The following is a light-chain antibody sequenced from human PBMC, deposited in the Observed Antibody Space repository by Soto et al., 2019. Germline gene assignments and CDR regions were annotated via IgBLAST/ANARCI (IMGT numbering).Light chain of an antibody. J-gene: IGKJ5*01. V-gene: IGKV1-33*01. CDR3: QQYDNLPIT. CDR2: DAS. CDR1: QDISNY. Sequence: DIQMTQSPSSLSASVGDRVTITCQASQDISNYLNWYQQKPGKAPKLLIYDASNLETGVPSRFSGSGSGTDFTFTISSLQPEDIATYYGQQYDNLPITFGQGTGLEIK.